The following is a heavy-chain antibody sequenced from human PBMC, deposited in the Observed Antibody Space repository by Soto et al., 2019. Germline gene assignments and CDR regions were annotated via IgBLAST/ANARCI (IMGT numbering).Heavy chain of an antibody. CDR2: VSHSAYVI. J-gene: IGHJ4*02. CDR3: AREYDFWSGYSIGYFDY. D-gene: IGHD3-3*01. V-gene: IGHV3-48*01. Sequence: PGGSLRLSCAASGFTFSTYGLNWVRQAPGKGLEWIAYVSHSAYVIYYADSVRGRFTISRDNAKSSLSLQMNSLRAEDTAVYYCAREYDFWSGYSIGYFDYWGQGTLVTVSS. CDR1: GFTFSTYG.